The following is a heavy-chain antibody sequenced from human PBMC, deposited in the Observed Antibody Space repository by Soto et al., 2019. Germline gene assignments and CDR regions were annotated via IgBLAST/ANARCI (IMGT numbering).Heavy chain of an antibody. D-gene: IGHD3-22*01. Sequence: SVNVSGKTSGYTFTDYYVGWGRQARGQGLEWLGSIHPEGYYTRFAQNLQGRFTMTMATSTSTVYMELSSLRSEEMPNYSCARCHHDRSGNYPVAFAFWGQGTHVTVSS. CDR1: GYTFTDYY. V-gene: IGHV1-46*01. J-gene: IGHJ4*02. CDR2: IHPEGYYT. CDR3: ARCHHDRSGNYPVAFAF.